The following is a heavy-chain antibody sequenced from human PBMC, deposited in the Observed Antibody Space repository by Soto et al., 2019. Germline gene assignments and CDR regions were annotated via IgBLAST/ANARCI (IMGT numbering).Heavy chain of an antibody. CDR1: GYTLTELS. Sequence: ASVKVSWKVSGYTLTELSMHWVRQAPGKGLEWMGGFDPEDGETIYAQKFQGRVTMTEDTSTDTAYMELSSLRSEDTAVYYCATDMYSSSWYGFDYWGQGTLVTVSS. J-gene: IGHJ4*02. CDR2: FDPEDGET. V-gene: IGHV1-24*01. CDR3: ATDMYSSSWYGFDY. D-gene: IGHD6-13*01.